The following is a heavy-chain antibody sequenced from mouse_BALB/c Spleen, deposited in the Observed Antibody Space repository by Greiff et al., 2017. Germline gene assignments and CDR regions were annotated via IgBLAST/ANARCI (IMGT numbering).Heavy chain of an antibody. CDR1: GFTFTDYY. CDR3: ARDRKGIYYGNYHW. CDR2: IRNKANGYTT. V-gene: IGHV7-3*02. D-gene: IGHD2-1*01. Sequence: EVKVEESGGGLVQPGGSLRLSCATSGFTFTDYYMSWVRQPPGKALGWLGFIRNKANGYTTEYSASVKGRFTISRDNSQSILYLQMNTLRAEDSATYYCARDRKGIYYGNYHWWGQGTLVTVSA. J-gene: IGHJ3*02.